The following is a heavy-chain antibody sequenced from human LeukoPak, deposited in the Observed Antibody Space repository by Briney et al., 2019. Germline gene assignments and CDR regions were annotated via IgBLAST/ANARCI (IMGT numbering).Heavy chain of an antibody. CDR3: ARERVVRGVIARDDAFDI. CDR1: GGSISSYY. J-gene: IGHJ3*02. Sequence: PSETLSLTCTVSGGSISSYYWSWIRQPPGKGLEWIGYIYYSGSTNYNPSLKSRVTLSVDTSKNQFSLKLSSVTAADTAVYYCARERVVRGVIARDDAFDIWGQGTMVTVSS. V-gene: IGHV4-59*01. CDR2: IYYSGST. D-gene: IGHD3-10*01.